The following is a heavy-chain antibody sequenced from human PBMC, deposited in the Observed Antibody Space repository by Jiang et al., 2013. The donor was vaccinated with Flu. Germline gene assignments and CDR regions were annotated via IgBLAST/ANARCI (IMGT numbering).Heavy chain of an antibody. J-gene: IGHJ4*02. D-gene: IGHD6-13*01. CDR2: ISYDGSNK. Sequence: LRLSCAASGFTFSSYGMHWVRQAPGKGLEWVAVISYDGSNKYYADSVKGRFTISRDNSKNTLYLQMNSLRAEDTAVYYCAKDSRIAAAGPFDYWGQGTLVTVSS. CDR3: AKDSRIAAAGPFDY. V-gene: IGHV3-30*18. CDR1: GFTFSSYG.